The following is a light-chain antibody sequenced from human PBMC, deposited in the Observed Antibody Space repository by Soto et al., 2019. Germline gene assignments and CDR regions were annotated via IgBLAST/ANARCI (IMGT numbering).Light chain of an antibody. J-gene: IGKJ5*01. CDR2: DAS. V-gene: IGKV3-11*01. CDR1: QSVGSQ. CDR3: QQRSNWPIT. Sequence: EIVLTQSPATLSLSPGERATLSCRASQSVGSQLAWFQQKPGQPPRLLIYDASNRATGIPARFSGSGSGTDFTVTISSLEPEDSAVYYCQQRSNWPITFGQGTRLVIK.